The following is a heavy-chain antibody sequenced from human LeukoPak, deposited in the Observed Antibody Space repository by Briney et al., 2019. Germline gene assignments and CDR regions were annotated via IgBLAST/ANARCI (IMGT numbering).Heavy chain of an antibody. J-gene: IGHJ4*02. D-gene: IGHD4-17*01. Sequence: ASVKVSCTASGYTFTSYYMHWVRQAPGQGLEWMGIINPSGGSTSYAQKFQGRVTMTRDTSTSTVYMELSSLRSEDTAVYYCSNSTTVTTDPLGYWGQGTLVTVSS. CDR1: GYTFTSYY. V-gene: IGHV1-46*01. CDR3: SNSTTVTTDPLGY. CDR2: INPSGGST.